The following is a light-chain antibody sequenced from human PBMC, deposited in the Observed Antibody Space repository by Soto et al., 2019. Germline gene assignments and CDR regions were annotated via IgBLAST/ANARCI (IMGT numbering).Light chain of an antibody. CDR1: QSISSY. Sequence: EIQMTQSPSTLSASVGDRVTITCRASQSISSYLAWYQQKPGKAPKLLIYKASSLESGVPSRFSGSGSGTEFTLTISSLQPDDFATYYCQQYISYLYTFGQGTKLEMK. CDR2: KAS. J-gene: IGKJ2*01. V-gene: IGKV1-5*03. CDR3: QQYISYLYT.